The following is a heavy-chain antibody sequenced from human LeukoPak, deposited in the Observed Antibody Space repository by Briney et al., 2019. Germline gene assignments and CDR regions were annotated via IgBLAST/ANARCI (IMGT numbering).Heavy chain of an antibody. D-gene: IGHD6-19*01. Sequence: GGSLRLSCAASGFTFSSYEMNWVRQAPGKGLEGVSYIRSSGSTIYYADSVKGRFTISKDNAKNSLYLQMNSLRAEDTAVYYCARGGSGWDDWFDPWGQGTLVTVSS. J-gene: IGHJ5*02. V-gene: IGHV3-48*03. CDR1: GFTFSSYE. CDR2: IRSSGSTI. CDR3: ARGGSGWDDWFDP.